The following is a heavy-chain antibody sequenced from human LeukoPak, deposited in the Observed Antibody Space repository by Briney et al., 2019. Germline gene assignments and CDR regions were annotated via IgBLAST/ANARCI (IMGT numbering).Heavy chain of an antibody. CDR3: ARSSIVVFSIFDY. D-gene: IGHD2-2*01. V-gene: IGHV3-64*01. CDR2: ISSNGGST. J-gene: IGHJ4*02. CDR1: GFPSTVSA. Sequence: PGGSLRLSCADPGFPSTVSAMHSVPQAPGKGLEYVSAISSNGGSTSYANSVKGRFTISRDNSKNTLYLQMGSLRAEDMAVYYCARSSIVVFSIFDYWGQGTLVTVSS.